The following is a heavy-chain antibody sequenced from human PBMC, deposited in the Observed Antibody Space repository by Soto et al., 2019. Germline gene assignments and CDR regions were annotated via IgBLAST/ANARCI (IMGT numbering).Heavy chain of an antibody. V-gene: IGHV3-13*01. CDR2: IGTAGDT. J-gene: IGHJ6*02. CDR3: ARLATRGWYYYGMDV. D-gene: IGHD1-26*01. Sequence: PGGSLRLSCAASGFTFSSYDMHWVRQATGKGLEWVSAIGTAGDTYYPGSVKGRFTISRENAKNSLYLQMNSLRAGDTAVYYCARLATRGWYYYGMDVWGQGTTVTVSS. CDR1: GFTFSSYD.